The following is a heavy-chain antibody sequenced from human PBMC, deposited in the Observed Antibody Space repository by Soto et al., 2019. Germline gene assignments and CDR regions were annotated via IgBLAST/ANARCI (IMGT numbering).Heavy chain of an antibody. Sequence: SETLSLTCSASGYSVSSSDDYWAWIRQPPGKGLEWIGSMFYSGLTYYNPSLKSRVTLSVDTSKNQFSVRLNSVTAADTAVYYCAPLSVSLSGPYGIHVWGQGTTVTVSS. CDR1: GYSVSSSDDY. D-gene: IGHD2-15*01. V-gene: IGHV4-39*01. J-gene: IGHJ6*02. CDR2: MFYSGLT. CDR3: APLSVSLSGPYGIHV.